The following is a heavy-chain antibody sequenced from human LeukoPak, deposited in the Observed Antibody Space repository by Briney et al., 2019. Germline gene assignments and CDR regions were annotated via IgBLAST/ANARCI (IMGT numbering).Heavy chain of an antibody. J-gene: IGHJ4*02. D-gene: IGHD3-3*01. CDR3: ARAVLGGYYGGSLDY. CDR1: GFTFSNAW. V-gene: IGHV3-30-3*01. Sequence: GGSLRLSCAASGFTFSNAWMSWVRQAPGKGLEWVAVISYDGSNKYYADSVKGRFTISRDNSKNTLYLQMNSLRAEDTAVYYCARAVLGGYYGGSLDYWGQGTLVTVSS. CDR2: ISYDGSNK.